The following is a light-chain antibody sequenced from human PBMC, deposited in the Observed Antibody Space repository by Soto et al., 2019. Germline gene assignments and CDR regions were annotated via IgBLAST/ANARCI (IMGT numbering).Light chain of an antibody. J-gene: IGKJ5*01. CDR3: QQYDSSPPIT. V-gene: IGKV3-11*01. Sequence: EFVLTQSPATLSLSPGERATLSCRASQSVSSYLAWYQQKPGQAPRLLIYDASNRATGIPARFSGSGSGTEFTLTISSLEPEDFAVYYCQQYDSSPPITFGQGTRLEIK. CDR1: QSVSSY. CDR2: DAS.